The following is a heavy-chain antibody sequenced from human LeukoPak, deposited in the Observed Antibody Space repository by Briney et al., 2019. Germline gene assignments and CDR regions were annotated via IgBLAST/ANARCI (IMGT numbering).Heavy chain of an antibody. Sequence: GGSLRLSCAASGFTFSSYAMHWVRQAPGKGLEWVAVISYDGSNKYHADSVKGRFTISRDNSKNTLYLEMSSLRPEDTAVYYYARDRRWLQYSDYWGQGTLATVSS. J-gene: IGHJ4*02. CDR3: ARDRRWLQYSDY. D-gene: IGHD5-24*01. CDR2: ISYDGSNK. CDR1: GFTFSSYA. V-gene: IGHV3-30*04.